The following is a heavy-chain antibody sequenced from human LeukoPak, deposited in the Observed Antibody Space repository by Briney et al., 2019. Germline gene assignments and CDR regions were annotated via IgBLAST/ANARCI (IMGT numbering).Heavy chain of an antibody. D-gene: IGHD3-10*01. V-gene: IGHV4-4*02. CDR2: IYHSGST. Sequence: SETLSLTCAVSGGSISSSNWWSWVRQPPGKGLEWIGEIYHSGSTNYNPSLKSRVTISVDKSKNQFSLKLSSVTAADTAVYYCARVSLSGSVWFGELEFDYWGQGTLVTVSS. CDR1: GGSISSSNW. J-gene: IGHJ4*02. CDR3: ARVSLSGSVWFGELEFDY.